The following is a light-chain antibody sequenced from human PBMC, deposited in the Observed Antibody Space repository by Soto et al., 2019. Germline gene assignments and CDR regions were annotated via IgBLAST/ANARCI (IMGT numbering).Light chain of an antibody. V-gene: IGLV2-14*03. J-gene: IGLJ1*01. Sequence: QSALTQPASVSGSPGQSITIPCAGTSSDVGAYNYVSWYQQHPGKAPKVMIYDVSNRPSGVSNRFSGSKSGNTASLTISGLKPDDEADYYCISYTTSGTYVFGSGTKVTVL. CDR1: SSDVGAYNY. CDR3: ISYTTSGTYV. CDR2: DVS.